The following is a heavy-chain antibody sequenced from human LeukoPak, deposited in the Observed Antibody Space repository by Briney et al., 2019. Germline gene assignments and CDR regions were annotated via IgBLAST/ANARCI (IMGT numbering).Heavy chain of an antibody. Sequence: GGSLRLSCAASGFTFSSYEMNWVRQAPGKGLEWVSYISSSGSTIYYADSVKGRFTISRDNAKNSLYLQMNSLRAEDTAVYYCAREGADSSGYFDYWGQGTLVTVSS. CDR3: AREGADSSGYFDY. J-gene: IGHJ4*02. CDR1: GFTFSSYE. D-gene: IGHD3-22*01. V-gene: IGHV3-48*03. CDR2: ISSSGSTI.